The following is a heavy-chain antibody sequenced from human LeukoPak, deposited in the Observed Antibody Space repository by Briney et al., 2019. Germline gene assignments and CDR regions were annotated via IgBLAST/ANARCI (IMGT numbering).Heavy chain of an antibody. V-gene: IGHV4-31*03. CDR1: GGSISSGGYY. D-gene: IGHD4-17*01. CDR3: ARGGPYGDPRLHFDY. J-gene: IGHJ4*02. CDR2: IYYSGST. Sequence: PSETLSLTCTVSGGSISSGGYYWSWIRQHPGKGLEWIGYIYYSGSTYYNPSLKSRVTISVDTSKNQFSLKLSSETAADTAVYYCARGGPYGDPRLHFDYWGQGTLVTVSS.